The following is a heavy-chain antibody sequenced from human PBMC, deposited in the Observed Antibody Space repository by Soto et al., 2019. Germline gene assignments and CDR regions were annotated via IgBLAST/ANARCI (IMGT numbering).Heavy chain of an antibody. CDR3: ARVVTDYGSGRTYYSDL. V-gene: IGHV3-7*01. Sequence: GWSLRLSCAATGFTFSSFWMSWVRQAPGKGLEWVANIKGDGSAKYYLDSVKGRFTISRDNAKSSVNLQMNSLRAEDTAVYYCARVVTDYGSGRTYYSDLCAQGMLVTVS. CDR2: IKGDGSAK. CDR1: GFTFSSFW. D-gene: IGHD3-10*01. J-gene: IGHJ4*02.